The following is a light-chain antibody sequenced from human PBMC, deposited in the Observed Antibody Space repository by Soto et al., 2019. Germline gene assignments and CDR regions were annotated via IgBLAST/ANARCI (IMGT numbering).Light chain of an antibody. V-gene: IGKV3-20*01. CDR1: QSVSSSY. J-gene: IGKJ5*01. CDR2: GAS. CDR3: QQYGSSPPIT. Sequence: EIVLTQSPGTLSLSPGERATLSCRASQSVSSSYLAWYQQKPGQAPRLLIYGASSRATGIPDRFSGSGSGTDFTLTISRLEPEDLAVYYCQQYGSSPPITFVQGTRLEL.